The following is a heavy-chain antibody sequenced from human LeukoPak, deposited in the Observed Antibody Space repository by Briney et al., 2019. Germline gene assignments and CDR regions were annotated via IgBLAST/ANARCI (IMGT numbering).Heavy chain of an antibody. J-gene: IGHJ3*02. CDR3: ARDPVKYYYGSGSYYGAFDI. Sequence: PGGSLRLSCAASGFTFSSYEMNWVRQAPGKGLEWVSYISSSGSTIYYADSVKGRFTISRDNAKNSLYLQMNSLRAEDTAVYYCARDPVKYYYGSGSYYGAFDIWGQGTMVTVSS. D-gene: IGHD3-10*01. CDR2: ISSSGSTI. V-gene: IGHV3-48*03. CDR1: GFTFSSYE.